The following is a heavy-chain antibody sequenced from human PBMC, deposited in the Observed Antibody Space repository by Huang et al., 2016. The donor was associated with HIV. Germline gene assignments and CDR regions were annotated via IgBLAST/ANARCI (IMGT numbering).Heavy chain of an antibody. D-gene: IGHD6-13*01. CDR2: IVPLFSVT. V-gene: IGHV1-69*10. Sequence: VQLVQSGAEVKRPGTSVKISCKASGGSFNSLAFNWVRQAPGQGLQVMGGIVPLFSVTIYAEKFRGRLTISADKSTSTVFMELRGLTSEDTAVFFCAREGQTWYGKPIAAFEIWGQGTTVIVSP. J-gene: IGHJ3*02. CDR1: GGSFNSLA. CDR3: AREGQTWYGKPIAAFEI.